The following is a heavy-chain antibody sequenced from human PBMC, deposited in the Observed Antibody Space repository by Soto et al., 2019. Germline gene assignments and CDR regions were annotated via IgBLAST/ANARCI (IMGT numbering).Heavy chain of an antibody. CDR1: GGSISSSSYY. V-gene: IGHV4-39*01. CDR3: ASHVRYCTNGVCYSGYYYYMDV. Sequence: SETLSLTCTVSGGSISSSSYYWGWIRQPPGKGLEWIGSIYYSGSTYYNQSLKSRVTISVDTSKNQFSLKLSSVTAADTAVYYCASHVRYCTNGVCYSGYYYYMDVWGKGTTVTVSS. J-gene: IGHJ6*03. D-gene: IGHD2-8*01. CDR2: IYYSGST.